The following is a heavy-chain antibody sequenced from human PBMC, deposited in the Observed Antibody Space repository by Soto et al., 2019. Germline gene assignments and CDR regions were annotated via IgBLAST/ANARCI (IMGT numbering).Heavy chain of an antibody. D-gene: IGHD6-6*01. V-gene: IGHV4-30-4*01. CDR3: ARDLSNSPDYFDS. Sequence: SETLSLTCTVSGGSINNYEYYWTWIRQPPGKGLEWVGYIYYSGRTNYNPSLNSRLTISLDTSENQFSLKLTSVSAADTAVYYCARDLSNSPDYFDSWGQGPLVTVSS. CDR1: GGSINNYEYY. CDR2: IYYSGRT. J-gene: IGHJ4*02.